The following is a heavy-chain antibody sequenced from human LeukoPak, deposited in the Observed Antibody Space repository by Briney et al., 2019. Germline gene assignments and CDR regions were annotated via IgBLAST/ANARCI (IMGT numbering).Heavy chain of an antibody. CDR2: IIPIFGTA. Sequence: SVKVSCKASGGTFSSYAISWVRQAPGQGLEWMGGIIPIFGTANYAQKFQGRVTITADESTSTAYIELSSLRSEDTAVYYCARIPPEGPYYYYYGMDVWGKGTTVTVSS. V-gene: IGHV1-69*13. CDR3: ARIPPEGPYYYYYGMDV. J-gene: IGHJ6*04. D-gene: IGHD1-14*01. CDR1: GGTFSSYA.